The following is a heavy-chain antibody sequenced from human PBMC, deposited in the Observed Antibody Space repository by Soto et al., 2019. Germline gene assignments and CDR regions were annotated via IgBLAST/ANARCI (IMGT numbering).Heavy chain of an antibody. V-gene: IGHV1-69*01. CDR2: IIPIFGTA. J-gene: IGHJ4*02. D-gene: IGHD2-21*02. CDR3: ARDKGAYCGGDCYSPYFDY. Sequence: QVQLVQSGAEVKKPGSSVKVSCKASGGTFSSYAISWVRQAPGQGLEWMGGIIPIFGTANYAQKFQGRVTITADESTSTAYMELSSLRSDDTAVYYCARDKGAYCGGDCYSPYFDYWGQGTLVTVSS. CDR1: GGTFSSYA.